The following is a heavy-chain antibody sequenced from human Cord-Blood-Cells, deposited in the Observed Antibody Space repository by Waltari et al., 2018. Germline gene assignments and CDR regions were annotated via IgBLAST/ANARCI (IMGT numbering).Heavy chain of an antibody. CDR2: INHSGST. D-gene: IGHD6-13*01. Sequence: QVQLQQWGAGLLKPSETLSLTCAVYGGSFSGYYWSWIRQPPGKGLEWIGEINHSGSTNYNPSLKSRATISVDTSKNQFSLKLSSVTAADTAVYYCARDDSSSWLNWFDPWGQGTLVTVSS. CDR3: ARDDSSSWLNWFDP. V-gene: IGHV4-34*01. J-gene: IGHJ5*02. CDR1: GGSFSGYY.